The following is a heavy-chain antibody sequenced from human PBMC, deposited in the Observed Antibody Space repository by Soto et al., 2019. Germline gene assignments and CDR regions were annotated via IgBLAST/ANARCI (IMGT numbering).Heavy chain of an antibody. Sequence: ASVKVSCKASGYTFTSYGISWVRQAPGQGLEWMGWISAYNGNTNYAQKLQGRVTMTTDTSTSTAYMELRSLRSDDTAVYYCASVIAVAGKGDWFDPWGQGTLVTV. CDR1: GYTFTSYG. V-gene: IGHV1-18*01. CDR3: ASVIAVAGKGDWFDP. CDR2: ISAYNGNT. D-gene: IGHD6-19*01. J-gene: IGHJ5*02.